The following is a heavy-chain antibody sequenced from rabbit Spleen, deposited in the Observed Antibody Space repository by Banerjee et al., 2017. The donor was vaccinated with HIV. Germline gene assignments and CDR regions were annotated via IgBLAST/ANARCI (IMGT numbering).Heavy chain of an antibody. CDR2: IYTGNGKT. CDR1: GFSFNSGYD. CDR3: ARDLAGAIGWNFYL. Sequence: QSLEESGGDLVKPGASLTLTCKASGFSFNSGYDMCWVRQAPGKGLEWIGCIYTGNGKTYYASWAKGRFTISESSSPTVTLQMTSLTAADTATYFCARDLAGAIGWNFYLWGPGTLVTVS. V-gene: IGHV1S40*01. D-gene: IGHD4-1*01. J-gene: IGHJ4*01.